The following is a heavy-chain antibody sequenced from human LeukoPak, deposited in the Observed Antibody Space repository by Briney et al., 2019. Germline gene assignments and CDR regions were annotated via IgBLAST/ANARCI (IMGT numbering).Heavy chain of an antibody. J-gene: IGHJ6*03. CDR3: ARATREMATISRRDYYYMDV. Sequence: ASVKVSCKASGGTFSSYAISWVRQAPGQGLEWMGGIIPIFGTANYAEKFQGRVTITADKSTSTAYMELSSLRSEDTAVYYCARATREMATISRRDYYYMDVWGKGTTVTVSS. V-gene: IGHV1-69*06. CDR1: GGTFSSYA. D-gene: IGHD5-24*01. CDR2: IIPIFGTA.